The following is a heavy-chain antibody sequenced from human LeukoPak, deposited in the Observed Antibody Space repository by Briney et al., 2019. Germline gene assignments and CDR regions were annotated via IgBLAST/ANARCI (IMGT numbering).Heavy chain of an antibody. V-gene: IGHV3-48*04. CDR3: ARDRGGSYSAIDY. CDR1: GFTFSSYS. CDR2: ISSSSITI. Sequence: GGSLRLSCAAPGFTFSSYSLTWVRQAPGKGLEWVSFISSSSITIYYADSVKGRFTISRENAEKSLYLKMNRLRAEDTAVYYCARDRGGSYSAIDYWGQGTLVTVSS. J-gene: IGHJ4*02. D-gene: IGHD2-15*01.